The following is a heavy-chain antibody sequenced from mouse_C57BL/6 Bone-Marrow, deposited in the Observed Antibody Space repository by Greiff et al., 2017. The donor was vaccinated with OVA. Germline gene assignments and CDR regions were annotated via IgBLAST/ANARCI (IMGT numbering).Heavy chain of an antibody. J-gene: IGHJ2*01. CDR2: IYPGSGST. Sequence: VQLQQPGAELVKPGASVKMSCKASGYTFTSYWITWVKQRPGQGLEWIGDIYPGSGSTKYNEKFNNKATLTVDTSSTTTYMQLSILTSEDSAVYYCSSLITTVDYCGQGTTLTVSS. D-gene: IGHD1-2*01. CDR1: GYTFTSYW. V-gene: IGHV1-55*01. CDR3: SSLITTVDY.